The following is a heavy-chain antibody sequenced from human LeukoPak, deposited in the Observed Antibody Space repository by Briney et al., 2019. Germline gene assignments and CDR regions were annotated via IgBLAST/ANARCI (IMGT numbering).Heavy chain of an antibody. CDR2: ISRTVTTT. J-gene: IGHJ4*02. D-gene: IGHD5-12*01. V-gene: IGHV3-23*05. Sequence: GGSLRLSCAASGFTFSRYDLSWVRQAPGKGLECVSTISRTVTTTYYADSVKGRFTISRDNSKNTLYLQMNDLRADDTAVYYCAKTGSGYYSFDYWGQGTLVTVSS. CDR3: AKTGSGYYSFDY. CDR1: GFTFSRYD.